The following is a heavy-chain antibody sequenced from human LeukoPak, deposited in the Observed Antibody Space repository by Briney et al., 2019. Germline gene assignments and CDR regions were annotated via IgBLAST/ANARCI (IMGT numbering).Heavy chain of an antibody. V-gene: IGHV1-69*06. CDR1: GGTFSSYA. Sequence: SVKVSCKSSGGTFSSYAISWVRQAPGQGHEWMGGIIPIFGTANYAQKFQGRVTITADKSTSTAYMELSSLRSEDTAVYYCAREFYSYGLDYWGQGTLVTVSS. J-gene: IGHJ4*02. CDR3: AREFYSYGLDY. CDR2: IIPIFGTA. D-gene: IGHD5-18*01.